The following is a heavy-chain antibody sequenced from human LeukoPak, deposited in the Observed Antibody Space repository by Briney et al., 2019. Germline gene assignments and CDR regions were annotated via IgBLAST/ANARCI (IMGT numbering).Heavy chain of an antibody. CDR3: AKGSYDFDIDY. Sequence: GGSLRLSCAASGFTFSSYGMHWVRQAPGKGLEWVAFIRYDGSNKYYADSVKGRFTISRDNSKNTLYLQMNSLRAEDTAVYYCAKGSYDFDIDYWGQGTLVTVSS. V-gene: IGHV3-30*02. CDR2: IRYDGSNK. CDR1: GFTFSSYG. J-gene: IGHJ4*02. D-gene: IGHD3-3*01.